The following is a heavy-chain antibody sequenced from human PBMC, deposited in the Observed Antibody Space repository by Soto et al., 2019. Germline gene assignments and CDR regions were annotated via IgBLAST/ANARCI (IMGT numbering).Heavy chain of an antibody. CDR2: IFDSGTT. Sequence: PSETLSLTCTVSGGSISSGGYYWSWIRQPPGEGLEWIGHIFDSGTTYTNPSLRSQVAISLDTSKNHFSLTLSSVTAADTAVYYCARGPSGDKVHYWGQGAWSPSPQ. CDR3: ARGPSGDKVHY. V-gene: IGHV4-30-4*08. D-gene: IGHD7-27*01. J-gene: IGHJ4*02. CDR1: GGSISSGGYY.